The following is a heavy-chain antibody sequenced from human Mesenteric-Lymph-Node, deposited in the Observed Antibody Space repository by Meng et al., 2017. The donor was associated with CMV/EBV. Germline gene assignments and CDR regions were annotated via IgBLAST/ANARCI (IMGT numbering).Heavy chain of an antibody. D-gene: IGHD3-3*01. J-gene: IGHJ4*02. V-gene: IGHV4-30-4*08. Sequence: CNVSGHSVSKYEDCWDWIRQSPGKDLKWIGSFYSSGSSFYSPSLRSRVTITVDTSKNQFSLKLGSVSAADTAVYYCARGSGYSLFDYWGQGTLVTVSS. CDR3: ARGSGYSLFDY. CDR1: GHSVSKYEDC. CDR2: FYSSGSS.